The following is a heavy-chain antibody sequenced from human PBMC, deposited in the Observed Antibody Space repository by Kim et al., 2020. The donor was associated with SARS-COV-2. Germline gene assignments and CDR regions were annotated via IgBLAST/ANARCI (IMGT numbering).Heavy chain of an antibody. Sequence: SETLSLTCTVSGGSISSYYWSWIWQPPGKGLEWIGYFYYSGSTNYNPSLKSRVTISVDTSKNQFSLKLSSVAAADTAVYYCAREVSGGYDFGYWGQGTLVTVSS. CDR1: GGSISSYY. CDR2: FYYSGST. J-gene: IGHJ4*02. D-gene: IGHD5-12*01. V-gene: IGHV4-59*01. CDR3: AREVSGGYDFGY.